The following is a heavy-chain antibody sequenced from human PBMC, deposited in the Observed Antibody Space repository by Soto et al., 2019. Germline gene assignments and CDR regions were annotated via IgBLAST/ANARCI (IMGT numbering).Heavy chain of an antibody. V-gene: IGHV1-18*01. CDR2: ISAYNGNT. Sequence: QVQLVQSGAEVKKPGASVKVSCKASGYTFTSYGIIWVRQAPGQGLEWMGWISAYNGNTNYAQKLQGRVTMTTDTSTSTAYMGLRSLRSDDTAVYYCARVITIFGGVSPGPFDYWGQGSLVTVSS. CDR1: GYTFTSYG. CDR3: ARVITIFGGVSPGPFDY. J-gene: IGHJ4*02. D-gene: IGHD3-3*01.